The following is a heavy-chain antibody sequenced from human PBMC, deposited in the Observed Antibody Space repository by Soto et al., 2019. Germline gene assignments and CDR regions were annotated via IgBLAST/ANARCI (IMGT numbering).Heavy chain of an antibody. CDR1: GFTFSSYA. V-gene: IGHV3-23*01. J-gene: IGHJ3*02. D-gene: IGHD1-26*01. CDR3: AKDERELQSRNDAFDI. Sequence: GGSLRLSCAASGFTFSSYAMSWVRQAPGKGLEWVSAISGSGGSTYYADSVKGRFTISRDNSKNTLYLQMNSLRAEDTAVYYCAKDERELQSRNDAFDIWGQGTMVTVSS. CDR2: ISGSGGST.